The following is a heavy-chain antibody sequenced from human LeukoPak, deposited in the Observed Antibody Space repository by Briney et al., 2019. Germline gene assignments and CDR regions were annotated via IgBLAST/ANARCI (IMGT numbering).Heavy chain of an antibody. Sequence: GGSLRLSCAASGFTFNSYAMSWVRQAPGKGLEWVSAISGGGGTTYYADSVKGRFTISRDNSKNTLYLQMNSLRAEDTAVYYCARDYTYCSGGTCYDRFDYWGQGTLVTVSS. CDR1: GFTFNSYA. CDR2: ISGGGGTT. J-gene: IGHJ4*02. V-gene: IGHV3-23*01. D-gene: IGHD2-15*01. CDR3: ARDYTYCSGGTCYDRFDY.